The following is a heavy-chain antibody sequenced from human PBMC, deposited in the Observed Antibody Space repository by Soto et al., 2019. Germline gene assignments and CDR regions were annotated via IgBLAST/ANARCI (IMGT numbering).Heavy chain of an antibody. Sequence: QVQLVQSGAEVKKPGASVKVSCKASGYTFTSYGISWVRQAPGQGLEWMGWISAYNGNTNYAQKLQGRVTMTTDTPTSTPYMELRSLRSDDTAVYCCARDPSSGLGPDENDHWGQGTLVTVSS. CDR3: ARDPSSGLGPDENDH. CDR2: ISAYNGNT. D-gene: IGHD3-3*01. CDR1: GYTFTSYG. V-gene: IGHV1-18*01. J-gene: IGHJ4*02.